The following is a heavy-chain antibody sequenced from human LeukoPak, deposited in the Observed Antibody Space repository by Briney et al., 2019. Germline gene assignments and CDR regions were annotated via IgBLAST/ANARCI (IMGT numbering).Heavy chain of an antibody. CDR3: AKDSGIAVAGTDY. CDR1: GFTFSNYG. Sequence: GGSLRLSCAASGFTFSNYGMHWVRQAPGKGLEWVADIWYDGTNKYYADSVKGRFTISRDNSRKTLYLQMNGLRAEDTAPYYCAKDSGIAVAGTDYWGQGTLVTVSS. V-gene: IGHV3-33*06. CDR2: IWYDGTNK. D-gene: IGHD6-13*01. J-gene: IGHJ4*02.